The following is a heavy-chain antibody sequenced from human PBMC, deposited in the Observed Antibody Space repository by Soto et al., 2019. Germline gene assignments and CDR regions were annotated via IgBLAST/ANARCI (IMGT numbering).Heavy chain of an antibody. Sequence: VGSLRLSCAASGFTFSSYAMHWVRQAPGKGLEYVSAISSNGGSTYYANSVKGRFTISRDNSKNTLYLQMGSLRAEDMAVYYCARGKQLVRSPTDLTYYFDYWGQGTLVTVS. J-gene: IGHJ4*02. CDR2: ISSNGGST. V-gene: IGHV3-64*01. D-gene: IGHD6-13*01. CDR1: GFTFSSYA. CDR3: ARGKQLVRSPTDLTYYFDY.